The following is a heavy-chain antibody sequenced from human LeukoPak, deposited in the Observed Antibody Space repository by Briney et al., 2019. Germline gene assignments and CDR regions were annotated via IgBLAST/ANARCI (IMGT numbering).Heavy chain of an antibody. J-gene: IGHJ6*02. CDR3: ARVHQIPSDYGMDV. Sequence: PSQTLSLTCAVSGGSISSGGYSWSWIRQPPGKGLEWIGYIYHSGSTYYNPSLKSRVTISVDRSKNQFSLKLSSVTAADTAVYYRARVHQIPSDYGMDVWGQGTTVTVSS. V-gene: IGHV4-30-2*01. D-gene: IGHD2-2*01. CDR1: GGSISSGGYS. CDR2: IYHSGST.